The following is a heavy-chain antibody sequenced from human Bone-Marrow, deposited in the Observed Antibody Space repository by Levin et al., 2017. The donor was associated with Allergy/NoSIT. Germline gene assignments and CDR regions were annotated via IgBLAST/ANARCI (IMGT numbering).Heavy chain of an antibody. D-gene: IGHD4-17*01. CDR1: GYTFTGYY. V-gene: IGHV1-2*06. Sequence: GESLKISCKASGYTFTGYYMHWVRQAPGQGLEWMGRINPNSGGTNYAQKFQGRVTMTRDTSISTAYMELSRLRSDDTAVYYCARITPTVTRSLGDNDYWGQGTLVTVSS. CDR3: ARITPTVTRSLGDNDY. CDR2: INPNSGGT. J-gene: IGHJ4*02.